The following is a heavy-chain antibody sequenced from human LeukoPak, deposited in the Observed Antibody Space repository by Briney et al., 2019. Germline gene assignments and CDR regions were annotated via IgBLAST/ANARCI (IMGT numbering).Heavy chain of an antibody. D-gene: IGHD1-26*01. CDR3: ARHPFIVGTAHFNLDY. V-gene: IGHV3-7*01. CDR1: GFILSSYW. J-gene: IGHJ4*02. CDR2: IKQDGSEK. Sequence: QSGGSLRLSCAASGFILSSYWMTWIRQAPGKGLEWVANIKQDGSEKCYVDSVKGRFTVSRDNARNSLYLQMNNLRAEDTAVYYCARHPFIVGTAHFNLDYWGQGTLVTVSS.